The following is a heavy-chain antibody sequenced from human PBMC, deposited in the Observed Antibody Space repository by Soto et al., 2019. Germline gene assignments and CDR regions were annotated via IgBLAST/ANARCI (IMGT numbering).Heavy chain of an antibody. V-gene: IGHV5-10-1*01. CDR3: ARHGSSLRYSTAWFDP. CDR1: GYSFTSYW. CDR2: IDPSDSYT. Sequence: EVQLVQSGAEVKKPGESLRISCKGSGYSFTSYWISWVRQMPGKGLEWMGRIDPSDSYTNYSPSFQGHVTISADKSISTAYLQWSSLKASDTAMYYCARHGSSLRYSTAWFDPWGQGTLVTVSS. D-gene: IGHD2-15*01. J-gene: IGHJ5*02.